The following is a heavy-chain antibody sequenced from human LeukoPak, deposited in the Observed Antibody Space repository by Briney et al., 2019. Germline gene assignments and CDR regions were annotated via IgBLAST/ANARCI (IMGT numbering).Heavy chain of an antibody. CDR1: GYSISSGYY. CDR3: AREFGSGSYSPSYYYYYYMDV. D-gene: IGHD3-10*01. Sequence: SETLSLTCTVSGYSISSGYYWSWIRQPAGKGLEWIGRIYTSGSTNYNPSLKSRVTMSVDTSKNQFSLKLSSVTAADTAVYYCAREFGSGSYSPSYYYYYYMDVWGKGTTVTISS. CDR2: IYTSGST. J-gene: IGHJ6*03. V-gene: IGHV4-4*07.